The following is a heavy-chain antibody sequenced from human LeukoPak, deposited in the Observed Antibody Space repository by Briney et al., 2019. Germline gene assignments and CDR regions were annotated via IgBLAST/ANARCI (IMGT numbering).Heavy chain of an antibody. CDR3: ARDPKGSSSHFDY. CDR2: IYTSGST. D-gene: IGHD6-6*01. V-gene: IGHV4-61*02. Sequence: SETLSLTCTVSGGSISSGSYYWSWIRQPAGKGLEWIGRIYTSGSTNYNPSLKSRVTISVETSKNQFSLKLSSVTAADTAVYYCARDPKGSSSHFDYWGQGTLVTVSS. CDR1: GGSISSGSYY. J-gene: IGHJ4*02.